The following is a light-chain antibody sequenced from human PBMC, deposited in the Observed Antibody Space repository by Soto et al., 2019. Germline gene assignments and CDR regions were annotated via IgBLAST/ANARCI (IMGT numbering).Light chain of an antibody. J-gene: IGKJ3*01. CDR3: QKSDHLPL. Sequence: TQSPPSLSASVGDRVTITCQASHDIGNSLNWYQDKPGQAPKLVIYDAYNLETGVPSTFSGSGYGTDFTFTISSLRPEDIATYYCQKSDHLPLFGPGTKVDIK. CDR2: DAY. CDR1: HDIGNS. V-gene: IGKV1-33*01.